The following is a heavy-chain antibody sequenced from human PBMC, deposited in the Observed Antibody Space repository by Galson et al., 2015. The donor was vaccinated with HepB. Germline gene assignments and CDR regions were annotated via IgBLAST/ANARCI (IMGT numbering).Heavy chain of an antibody. CDR3: TSTLYGSGRGPFDY. Sequence: SLRLSCAASGFTFSGSAMHWVRQASGKGLEWVGRIRSKANSYATAYAASVKGRFTISRDDSKNTAYLQMNSLKTEDTAVYYCTSTLYGSGRGPFDYWGQGTLVTVSS. J-gene: IGHJ4*02. CDR2: IRSKANSYAT. D-gene: IGHD3-10*01. CDR1: GFTFSGSA. V-gene: IGHV3-73*01.